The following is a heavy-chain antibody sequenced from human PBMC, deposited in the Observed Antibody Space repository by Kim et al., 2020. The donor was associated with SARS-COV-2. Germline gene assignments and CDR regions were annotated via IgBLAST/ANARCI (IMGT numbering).Heavy chain of an antibody. Sequence: GGSLRLSCAASGFTFSSNWMHWVRQTPGKGLVWVSRINADGSYTGYADSVKGRFTISRDNGKNTLYLQMNSLRAEDTAVYYCAREMSSSSWPDYWGQGTLVTVSS. CDR3: AREMSSSSWPDY. CDR1: GFTFSSNW. CDR2: INADGSYT. J-gene: IGHJ4*02. D-gene: IGHD2-2*01. V-gene: IGHV3-74*01.